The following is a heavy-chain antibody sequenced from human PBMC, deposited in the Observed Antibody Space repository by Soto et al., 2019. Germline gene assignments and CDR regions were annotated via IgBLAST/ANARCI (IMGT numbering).Heavy chain of an antibody. J-gene: IGHJ6*02. Sequence: QVQLVESGGGVVQPGRSLRLSCAASGFTFSSYGMHWVRQAPGKGLEWVAVISYDGNNKYYADSVKGRFTISRDNSKNTLYLQMNSLRTEDTAVYYCARRGYGMDVWGQGTTVTVSS. CDR1: GFTFSSYG. CDR2: ISYDGNNK. CDR3: ARRGYGMDV. V-gene: IGHV3-30*03.